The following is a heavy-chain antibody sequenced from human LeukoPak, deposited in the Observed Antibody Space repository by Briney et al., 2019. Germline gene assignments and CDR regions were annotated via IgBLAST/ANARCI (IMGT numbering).Heavy chain of an antibody. J-gene: IGHJ3*02. CDR2: IIPILGIA. V-gene: IGHV1-69*04. CDR3: ARLLEFSGAFDI. CDR1: GGTFSSYA. Sequence: GASVKVSCKASGGTFSSYAISWVRQAPGQGLEWMGRIIPILGIANYAQKFQGRVTITADKSTSTAYMELSSLRSEDTAMYYCARLLEFSGAFDIWGQGTMVTVSS. D-gene: IGHD3-3*01.